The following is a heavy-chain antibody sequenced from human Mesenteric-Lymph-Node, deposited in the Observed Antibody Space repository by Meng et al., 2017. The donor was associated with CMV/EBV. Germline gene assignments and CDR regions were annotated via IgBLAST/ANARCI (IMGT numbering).Heavy chain of an antibody. D-gene: IGHD1-1*01. CDR1: GDSMNSYY. J-gene: IGHJ4*02. CDR2: IYYSGST. CDR3: ARVMYTTTWYYFDL. Sequence: SETLSLTCSVSGDSMNSYYWSWIRQPPGKGLEWIGYIYYSGSTNYNPSLQSRVTISIDTSKKQFSLTLSSVTAADTAVYYCARVMYTTTWYYFDLWGQGTLVTVSS. V-gene: IGHV4-59*01.